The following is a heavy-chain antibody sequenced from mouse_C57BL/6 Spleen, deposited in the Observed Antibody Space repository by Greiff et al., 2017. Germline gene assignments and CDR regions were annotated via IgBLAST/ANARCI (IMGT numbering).Heavy chain of an antibody. Sequence: VQLQQPGAELVMPGASVKLSCKASGYTFTSYWMHWVKQRPGQGLEWIGEIDPSDSYTNYNQKFKGKSTLTVDKSSSTAYMQLSSLTSEDSAVYYCARGDPYYYGSSSFDYWGQGTTLTVSS. CDR1: GYTFTSYW. CDR2: IDPSDSYT. V-gene: IGHV1-69*01. D-gene: IGHD1-1*01. J-gene: IGHJ2*01. CDR3: ARGDPYYYGSSSFDY.